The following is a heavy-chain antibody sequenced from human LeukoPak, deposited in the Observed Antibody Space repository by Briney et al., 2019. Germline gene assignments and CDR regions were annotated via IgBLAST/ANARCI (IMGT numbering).Heavy chain of an antibody. V-gene: IGHV1-46*01. CDR2: INPSGCST. Sequence: ASVKVSCKASGYTLTNYYMHWVRQAPGQGLEWMGIINPSGCSTSYAQKFQGRVTMTRDTSTSTVYMELSSLRSEDTAVYYCARDVEAHYYGSGSYYNVNYYYYMDVWGKGTTVTISS. CDR3: ARDVEAHYYGSGSYYNVNYYYYMDV. J-gene: IGHJ6*03. D-gene: IGHD3-10*01. CDR1: GYTLTNYY.